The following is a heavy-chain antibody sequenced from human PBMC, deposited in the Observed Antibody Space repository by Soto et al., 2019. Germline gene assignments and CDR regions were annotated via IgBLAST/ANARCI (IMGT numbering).Heavy chain of an antibody. CDR1: GFTFSSHG. J-gene: IGHJ4*02. CDR2: ISFDGSRR. Sequence: QVQLVESGGGVVQPGRSLRLSCAASGFTFSSHGMHWVRQAPGKGLEWVAVISFDGSRRYYVDSVKGRFTISRDNSKSTLYLQANSLRAEDTAVYYCVKDRVESGLGEVDYWGQGTVVTVSS. V-gene: IGHV3-30*18. CDR3: VKDRVESGLGEVDY. D-gene: IGHD3-16*01.